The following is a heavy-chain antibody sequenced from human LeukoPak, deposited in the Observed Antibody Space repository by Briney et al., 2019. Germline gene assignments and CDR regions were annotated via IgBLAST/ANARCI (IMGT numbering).Heavy chain of an antibody. V-gene: IGHV3-23*01. CDR3: AKVRFLEWLFRY. J-gene: IGHJ4*02. CDR2: ISGSGGST. D-gene: IGHD3-3*01. CDR1: GFTFSSYA. Sequence: GGSLRLSCAASGFTFSSYAMSWVRQAPGKGLEWVSAISGSGGSTYYADSVKGRFTISRDNSKNTLYLQMSSLRAEDTAVYYCAKVRFLEWLFRYWGQGTLVTVSS.